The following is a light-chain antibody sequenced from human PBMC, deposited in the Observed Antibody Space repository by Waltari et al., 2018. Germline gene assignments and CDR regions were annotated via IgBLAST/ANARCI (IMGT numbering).Light chain of an antibody. CDR2: GAS. J-gene: IGKJ2*01. V-gene: IGKV1-39*01. CDR1: RSLKNF. Sequence: DIKMTQSPSALTAAEGDRVTITCRASRSLKNFLNWYQQKPGKAPKLLIYGASTLQSGVPSRFSGSASGTDFTLIHSSLKPEDSATYYCQQSHGIPYTFGQGTKLEIK. CDR3: QQSHGIPYT.